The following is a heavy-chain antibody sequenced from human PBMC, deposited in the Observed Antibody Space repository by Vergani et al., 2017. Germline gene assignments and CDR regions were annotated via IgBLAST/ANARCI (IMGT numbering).Heavy chain of an antibody. CDR3: AKXLGTPSGGGWFDP. D-gene: IGHD3-16*01. CDR2: ISWNSNSI. CDR1: GFTSAGYA. Sequence: DVQLEESGGGLVLPGRSLRLSCVASGFTSAGYAMHWVRQAPGKGLEWVSGISWNSNSIGYADSVKGRFTISRDNAKNSLYLQMNSLRAEDTALYYCAKXLGTPSGGGWFDPWGQGTLVTVSS. J-gene: IGHJ5*02. V-gene: IGHV3-9*02.